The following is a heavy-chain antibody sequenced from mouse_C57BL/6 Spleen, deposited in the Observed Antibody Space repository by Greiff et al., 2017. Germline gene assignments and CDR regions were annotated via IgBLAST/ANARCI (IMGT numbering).Heavy chain of an antibody. V-gene: IGHV1-81*01. J-gene: IGHJ1*03. Sequence: QVQLQQSGAELARPGASVKLSCKASGYTFTSYGISWVKQRTGQGLEWIGEIYPSSGNTYYNEKFKGKATLTANKSSSTAYMELRILSSEDSAVYFCARRWGLTGYFDVWGTGTTVTVSS. CDR3: ARRWGLTGYFDV. D-gene: IGHD2-3*01. CDR2: IYPSSGNT. CDR1: GYTFTSYG.